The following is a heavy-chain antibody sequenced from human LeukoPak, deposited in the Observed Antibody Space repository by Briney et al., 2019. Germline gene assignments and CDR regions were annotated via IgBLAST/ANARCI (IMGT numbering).Heavy chain of an antibody. J-gene: IGHJ3*02. CDR2: ISAYNGNT. CDR3: ASMSVGATFRGAFDI. D-gene: IGHD1-26*01. CDR1: GYTFTSYG. V-gene: IGHV1-18*01. Sequence: ASVKVSCKASGYTFTSYGISWVRQAPGQGLEWMGWISAYNGNTNYAQKLQGRVTMTTDTSTSTAYTELRSLRSDDTAVYYCASMSVGATFRGAFDIWGQGTMVTVSS.